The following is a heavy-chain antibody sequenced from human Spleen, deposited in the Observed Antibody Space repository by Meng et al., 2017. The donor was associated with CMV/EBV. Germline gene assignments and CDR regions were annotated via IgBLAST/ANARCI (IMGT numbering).Heavy chain of an antibody. D-gene: IGHD2-15*01. Sequence: SETLSLTCTVSGGSFSSYYWSWIRQPPGKGLEWIGYIYYSGSTNYNPSLKSRVTISVDTSKNQFSLKLSSVNAADTAVYYCARAGGSSLSFDYWGQGTLVTVSS. CDR1: GGSFSSYY. CDR3: ARAGGSSLSFDY. CDR2: IYYSGST. J-gene: IGHJ4*02. V-gene: IGHV4-59*01.